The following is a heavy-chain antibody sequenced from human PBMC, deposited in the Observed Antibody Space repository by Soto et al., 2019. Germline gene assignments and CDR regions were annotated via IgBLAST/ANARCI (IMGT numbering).Heavy chain of an antibody. Sequence: QITLKESGPTLVKPTQTLTLTCTFSGFSLSTSGVGVGWIRQPPGKALEWLALIYWDDAKHYSPSLKSRLTIPKDTSKNQVVLTMTNMDPVDTATYYWAHKGGGDRILDYWGQGTLVTVSS. CDR3: AHKGGGDRILDY. D-gene: IGHD3-16*01. J-gene: IGHJ4*02. CDR1: GFSLSTSGVG. V-gene: IGHV2-5*02. CDR2: IYWDDAK.